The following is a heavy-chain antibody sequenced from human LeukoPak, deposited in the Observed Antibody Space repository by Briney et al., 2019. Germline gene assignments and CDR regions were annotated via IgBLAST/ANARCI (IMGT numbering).Heavy chain of an antibody. J-gene: IGHJ4*02. D-gene: IGHD2-21*02. V-gene: IGHV3-23*01. CDR3: AKGDSGPRVYYFDY. CDR1: GFTFSSYA. CDR2: ISGSGGST. Sequence: PGESLRLSCAASGFTFSSYAMGWVRQAPGKGLEWXSAISGSGGSTYYADSVKGRFTISRDNSKNTLYLQMNSLRAEDAAVYYCAKGDSGPRVYYFDYWGQGTLVTVSS.